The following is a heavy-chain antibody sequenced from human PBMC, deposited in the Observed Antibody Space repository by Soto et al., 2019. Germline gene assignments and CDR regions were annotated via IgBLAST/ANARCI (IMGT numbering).Heavy chain of an antibody. CDR3: ARDRLSSWSTFDAFDI. J-gene: IGHJ3*02. D-gene: IGHD6-13*01. Sequence: GGSLRLSCAASGFTFSDYHMSWIRQAPGKGLEWVSYISSSGSTIYYADSVKGRFTISRDNANNSLYLQMTSLRAEDTAVYYCARDRLSSWSTFDAFDIWGQGTMVTVSS. CDR1: GFTFSDYH. V-gene: IGHV3-11*01. CDR2: ISSSGSTI.